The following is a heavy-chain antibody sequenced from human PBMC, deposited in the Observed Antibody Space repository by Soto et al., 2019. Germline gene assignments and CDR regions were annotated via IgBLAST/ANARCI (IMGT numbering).Heavy chain of an antibody. D-gene: IGHD3-3*01. CDR1: GGTFSSYA. Sequence: QVQLVQSGAEVKKPGSSVKVSCKASGGTFSSYAISWVRQAPGQGLEWMGGIIPIFGTANYAQKFQGRVTITADKSTSTAYMELSRLRSEDTAVYYCVYDFWSGFPPPYYYGMDVWGQGTTVTVSS. CDR2: IIPIFGTA. J-gene: IGHJ6*02. CDR3: VYDFWSGFPPPYYYGMDV. V-gene: IGHV1-69*06.